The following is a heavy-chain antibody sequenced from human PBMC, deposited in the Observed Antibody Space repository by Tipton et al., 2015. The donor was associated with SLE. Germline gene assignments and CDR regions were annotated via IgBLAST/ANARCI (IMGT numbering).Heavy chain of an antibody. J-gene: IGHJ5*02. CDR1: GFTFSSYA. V-gene: IGHV3-30*04. D-gene: IGHD2-2*01. Sequence: SLRLSCAASGFTFSSYAMHWVRQAPGKGLEWVAVISYDGSNKYYADSVKGRFTISRDNSKNTLYLQMNSPRAEDTAVYYCARDSARGVVVPAATPVGWFDPWGQGTLVTVSS. CDR3: ARDSARGVVVPAATPVGWFDP. CDR2: ISYDGSNK.